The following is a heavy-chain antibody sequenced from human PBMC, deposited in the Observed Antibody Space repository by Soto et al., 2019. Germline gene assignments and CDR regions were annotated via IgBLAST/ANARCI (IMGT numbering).Heavy chain of an antibody. CDR1: GGSISSYY. CDR2: IYYSGST. V-gene: IGHV4-59*01. CDR3: ARVSGDYGTDY. Sequence: LSLTCTVSGGSISSYYWSWIRQPPGKGLEWIGYIYYSGSTNYDPSLKSRVTISVDTSKNQFSLKLSSVTAADTAVYYCARVSGDYGTDYWGQGTLVTVSS. D-gene: IGHD4-17*01. J-gene: IGHJ4*02.